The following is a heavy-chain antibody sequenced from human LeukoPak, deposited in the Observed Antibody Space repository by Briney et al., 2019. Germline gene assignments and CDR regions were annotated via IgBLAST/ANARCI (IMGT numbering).Heavy chain of an antibody. CDR1: GGSISSSNW. CDR2: IYHSGST. Sequence: SETLSLTCAVSGGSISSSNWWSWVRQPSGKGLEWIGEIYHSGSTNYNPSLKSRVTISVDKSKNQFSLKLSSVTAADTAVYYCARCISSGWDFDYWGQGTLVTVSS. J-gene: IGHJ4*02. D-gene: IGHD6-19*01. CDR3: ARCISSGWDFDY. V-gene: IGHV4-4*02.